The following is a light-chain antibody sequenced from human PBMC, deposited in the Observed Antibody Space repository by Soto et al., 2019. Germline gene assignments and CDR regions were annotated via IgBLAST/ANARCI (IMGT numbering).Light chain of an antibody. CDR2: KAS. V-gene: IGKV1-5*03. Sequence: DIQMPQSPSTLSGSVGDRVTITCRASQTISSWLAWYQQKPGKAPKLLIYKASTLKSGVPSRFSGSGSGTEFTLTISSLQTDDFATYDCQHYNSYSEAFVQGSKVELK. J-gene: IGKJ1*01. CDR3: QHYNSYSEA. CDR1: QTISSW.